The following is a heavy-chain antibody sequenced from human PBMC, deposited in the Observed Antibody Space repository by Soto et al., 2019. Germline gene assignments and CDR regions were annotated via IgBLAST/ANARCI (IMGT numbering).Heavy chain of an antibody. D-gene: IGHD5-12*01. J-gene: IGHJ4*02. CDR3: ATLYSGFDWGYYEY. Sequence: QVQLVQSGAEVKRPGASVKLSCLGSGYTFSNYAIHWVRQAPGQRPEWMGWINAADGNTKYAQKFQGRVTITRDTSASTAYMVLSSLRSEDTAFYYCATLYSGFDWGYYEYWGQGTLVTVSS. V-gene: IGHV1-3*01. CDR2: INAADGNT. CDR1: GYTFSNYA.